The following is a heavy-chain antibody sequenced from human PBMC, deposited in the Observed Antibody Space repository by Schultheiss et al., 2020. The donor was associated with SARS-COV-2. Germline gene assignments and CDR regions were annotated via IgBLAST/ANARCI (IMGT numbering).Heavy chain of an antibody. CDR1: GFTFSSYA. CDR2: ISSSSRAI. D-gene: IGHD3-3*01. J-gene: IGHJ6*02. Sequence: GGSLRLSCAASGFTFSSYAMSWVRQAPGKGLEWISYISSSSRAIYHADSVKGRFTISRDNSKNTLYLQMNSLRAEDTAVYYCAKDRNYDFWSGYLVWGQGTTVTVSS. CDR3: AKDRNYDFWSGYLV. V-gene: IGHV3-23*01.